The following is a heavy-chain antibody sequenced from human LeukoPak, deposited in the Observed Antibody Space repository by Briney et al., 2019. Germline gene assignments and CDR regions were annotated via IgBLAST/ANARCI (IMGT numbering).Heavy chain of an antibody. CDR3: ARVTSTFNYSYYYYMDV. J-gene: IGHJ6*03. V-gene: IGHV4-59*01. CDR1: GDSMNSYY. Sequence: SETLSLTCTVSGDSMNSYYWNWIRQPPGKGLEWVGYVYDSGRTNYNPSLKSRVTISVDTSKNHFSLRLKSVTAADTAVYYCARVTSTFNYSYYYYMDVWGKGTTVTISS. D-gene: IGHD2-2*01. CDR2: VYDSGRT.